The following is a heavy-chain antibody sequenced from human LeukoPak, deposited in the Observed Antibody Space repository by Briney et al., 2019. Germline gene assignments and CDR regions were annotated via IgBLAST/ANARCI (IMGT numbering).Heavy chain of an antibody. CDR1: GFTFSSYE. D-gene: IGHD3-22*01. CDR3: ARDRGRLVVVPPSFDY. CDR2: ISSSGSTI. J-gene: IGHJ4*02. V-gene: IGHV3-48*03. Sequence: GGSLRLSCAASGFTFSSYEMNWVRQAPGKGLEWVSYISSSGSTIYYADSVKGRFTISRDNAKNSLYLQMNSLRAEDTAVYYCARDRGRLVVVPPSFDYWGQGTLVTVSS.